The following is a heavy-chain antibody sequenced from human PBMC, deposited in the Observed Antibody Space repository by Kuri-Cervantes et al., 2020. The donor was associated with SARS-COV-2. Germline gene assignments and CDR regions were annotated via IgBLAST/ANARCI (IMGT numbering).Heavy chain of an antibody. V-gene: IGHV1-69*13. Sequence: SVKVSCKASGGTFSSYAISWVRQAPGQGLEWMGGIIPIFGTANYAQKFQGRVTITADESTSTAYMELSRLRSDDTAVYYCARSYYYDRLDYWGQGTLVTVSS. CDR2: IIPIFGTA. CDR3: ARSYYYDRLDY. D-gene: IGHD3-22*01. CDR1: GGTFSSYA. J-gene: IGHJ4*02.